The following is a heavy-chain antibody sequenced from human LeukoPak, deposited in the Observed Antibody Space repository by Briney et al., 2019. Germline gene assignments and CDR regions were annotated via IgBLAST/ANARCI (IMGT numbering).Heavy chain of an antibody. D-gene: IGHD2-15*01. J-gene: IGHJ4*02. CDR1: GFTFDNYA. CDR3: AREDPGGSATFDY. Sequence: PGGSLRLSCTASGFTFDNYAMIWVRQASGKGLEWVSVISGSGDGTDSADSVRGRFTISRDNSKNTLYLEMSSLRVEDTAVYYCAREDPGGSATFDYWGQGTLVTVSS. V-gene: IGHV3-23*01. CDR2: ISGSGDGT.